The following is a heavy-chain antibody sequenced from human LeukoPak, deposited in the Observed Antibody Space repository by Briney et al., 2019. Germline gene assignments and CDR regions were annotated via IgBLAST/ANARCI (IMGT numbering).Heavy chain of an antibody. D-gene: IGHD3-3*01. Sequence: GGSLRLSCAASGFTFSSYWMSWVRQAPGKGLEWVANIKQDGSEKYYVDSVKGRFTISRDNAKNSLYLQMNSLRAEDTAVYYCARLNPSITIFYNWFDPWGQGTLVTVSS. J-gene: IGHJ5*02. CDR1: GFTFSSYW. CDR3: ARLNPSITIFYNWFDP. V-gene: IGHV3-7*01. CDR2: IKQDGSEK.